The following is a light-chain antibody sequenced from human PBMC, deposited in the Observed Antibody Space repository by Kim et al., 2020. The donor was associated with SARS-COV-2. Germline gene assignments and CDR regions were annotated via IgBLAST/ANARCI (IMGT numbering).Light chain of an antibody. J-gene: IGKJ1*01. CDR3: QQYYDYPHT. V-gene: IGKV1-8*01. CDR1: QGIANY. CDR2: LAS. Sequence: AIRMTQSPSSFSASTGDRVTITCRASQGIANYLAWYQQNPGKAPKLLISLASTLQSGVPSRFSGSGSGTDFTLTISGLQSEDFASYYCQQYYDYPHTFGQGTKVDIK.